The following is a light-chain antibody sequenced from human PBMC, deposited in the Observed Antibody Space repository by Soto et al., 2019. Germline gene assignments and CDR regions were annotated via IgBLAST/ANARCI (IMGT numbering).Light chain of an antibody. J-gene: IGKJ2*01. Sequence: EIVLTQSPATLSVSAGGTVTLSCRASQSIRTNVAWYQQIPGQAPRLLVYGASTRATGVPARFSGSGSGIEFTLTISSLQSEDFAVYVCQQYDTSPRYTFGQGTKLEIK. CDR1: QSIRTN. V-gene: IGKV3-15*01. CDR2: GAS. CDR3: QQYDTSPRYT.